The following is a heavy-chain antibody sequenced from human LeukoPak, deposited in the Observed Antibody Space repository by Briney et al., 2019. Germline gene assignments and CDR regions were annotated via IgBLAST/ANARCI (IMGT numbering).Heavy chain of an antibody. V-gene: IGHV3-30*18. J-gene: IGHJ4*02. CDR1: GFTFSSYG. D-gene: IGHD2-15*01. Sequence: PGRSLRLSCAASGFTFSSYGMHWVRQAPGKGLEGVAVISYDGSNKYYADSVKGRFTISRDNSKNTLYLQMNSLRAEDTAVYYCAKDGPTYCSGGSCYSSHLDYWGQGTLVTVSS. CDR2: ISYDGSNK. CDR3: AKDGPTYCSGGSCYSSHLDY.